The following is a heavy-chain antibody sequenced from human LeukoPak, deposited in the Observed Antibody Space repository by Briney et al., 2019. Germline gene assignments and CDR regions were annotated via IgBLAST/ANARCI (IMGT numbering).Heavy chain of an antibody. CDR1: GFTFSSYA. J-gene: IGHJ4*02. CDR2: ISGSGGST. V-gene: IGHV3-23*01. Sequence: GGSLRLSCAASGFTFSSYAMSWVRQAPGKGLEWVSAISGSGGSTYYADSAKGRFTISRDNSKNTLYLQMNSLRAEDTAVYYCAKERGPYYYDSSGYYDPYYFDYWGQGTLVTVSS. CDR3: AKERGPYYYDSSGYYDPYYFDY. D-gene: IGHD3-22*01.